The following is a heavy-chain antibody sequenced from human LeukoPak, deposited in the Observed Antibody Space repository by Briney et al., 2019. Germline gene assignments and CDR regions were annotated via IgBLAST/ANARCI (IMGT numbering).Heavy chain of an antibody. CDR3: ARSGYYDSSGYSDY. V-gene: IGHV1-24*01. D-gene: IGHD3-22*01. J-gene: IGHJ4*02. Sequence: ASVKVSCKVSGYTLTELSMHWVRQAPGKGLEWMGGFDPEDGETIYAQKFQGRVTMTEDTSTDTAYMELRSLRSDDTAVYYCARSGYYDSSGYSDYWGQGTLVTVSS. CDR1: GYTLTELS. CDR2: FDPEDGET.